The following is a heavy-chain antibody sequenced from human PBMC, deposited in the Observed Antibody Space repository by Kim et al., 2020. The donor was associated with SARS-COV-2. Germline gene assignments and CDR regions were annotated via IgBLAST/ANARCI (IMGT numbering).Heavy chain of an antibody. V-gene: IGHV3-30-3*01. Sequence: GGSLRLSCAASGFSFSTYSMHWVRQAPGKGLEWVAVILYDGGKKYYADSVKGRFTISRDNSNNTLYLQINSLGADDTAVYYCARDDFWSGFFQYGMDVWGQATTVTVSS. CDR2: ILYDGGKK. D-gene: IGHD3-3*01. CDR1: GFSFSTYS. CDR3: ARDDFWSGFFQYGMDV. J-gene: IGHJ6*02.